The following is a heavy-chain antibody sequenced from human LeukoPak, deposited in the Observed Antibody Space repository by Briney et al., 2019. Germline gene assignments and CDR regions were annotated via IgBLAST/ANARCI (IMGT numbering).Heavy chain of an antibody. D-gene: IGHD3-9*01. CDR1: GFTVSSNY. Sequence: GGSLRLSCAASGFTVSSNYMSWVRQAPGKGLEWVSVIYSGGSTYYADSVKGRFTISRDNSKNTLYLQMNSLRAEDTAVYYCARGTFDWLDTYDYWGQGTLVTVSS. CDR3: ARGTFDWLDTYDY. V-gene: IGHV3-66*01. J-gene: IGHJ4*02. CDR2: IYSGGST.